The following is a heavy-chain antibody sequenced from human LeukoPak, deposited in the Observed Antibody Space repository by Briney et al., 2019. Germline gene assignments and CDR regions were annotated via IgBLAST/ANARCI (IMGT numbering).Heavy chain of an antibody. CDR1: GFTFSSYG. J-gene: IGHJ6*03. CDR3: ARDHFTMVRGTSYYYMDV. Sequence: GRSLRLSCAASGFTFSSYGMHWVRQAPGKGLEWVAVIWYDGSNKYYADSVKGRFTISRDNSKNTLYLQMNSLRAEDAAVYFCARDHFTMVRGTSYYYMDVWGKGTTVTVSS. D-gene: IGHD3-10*01. V-gene: IGHV3-33*01. CDR2: IWYDGSNK.